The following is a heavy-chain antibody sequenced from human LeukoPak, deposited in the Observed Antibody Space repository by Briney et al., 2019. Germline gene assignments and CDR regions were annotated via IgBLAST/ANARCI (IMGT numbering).Heavy chain of an antibody. V-gene: IGHV1-18*01. Sequence: ASVKVSCKASGYTFTSYGISWVRQAPGQGLEWMGWISAYNGNTNYAQKLQGRATMTTDTSTSTAYMELRSLRSDDTAVYYCARLSGYSGSYYDYFDYWGQGTLVTVSS. CDR3: ARLSGYSGSYYDYFDY. CDR1: GYTFTSYG. D-gene: IGHD1-26*01. CDR2: ISAYNGNT. J-gene: IGHJ4*02.